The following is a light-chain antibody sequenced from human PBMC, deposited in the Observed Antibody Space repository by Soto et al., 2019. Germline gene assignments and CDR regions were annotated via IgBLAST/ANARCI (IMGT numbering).Light chain of an antibody. J-gene: IGKJ1*01. CDR2: GAS. V-gene: IGKV3-20*01. CDR3: HQYVSSWT. CDR1: QSVSSTY. Sequence: ILLTQSPGTLSLSPGERATLSCRASQSVSSTYVAWYQQKSGQAPSLLIYGASSRATGIPDRLSGSGSGTDFTLTISRLEPEDFAVYYCHQYVSSWTFGQGTKVDIK.